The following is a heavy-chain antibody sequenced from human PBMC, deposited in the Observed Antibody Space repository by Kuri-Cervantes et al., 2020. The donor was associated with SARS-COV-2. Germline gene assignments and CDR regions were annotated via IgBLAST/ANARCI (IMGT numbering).Heavy chain of an antibody. D-gene: IGHD1-26*01. CDR1: GFTFSSYA. CDR2: ISYDGSNK. J-gene: IGHJ2*01. V-gene: IGHV3-30*04. Sequence: GGSLRLSCAASGFTFSSYAMHWVRQAPGKGLEWVAVISYDGSNKYYADSVKGRFTISRDNSKNTLYLQMNSLRAEDTAAYYCASELLWYFDLWGRGTLVTVSS. CDR3: ASELLWYFDL.